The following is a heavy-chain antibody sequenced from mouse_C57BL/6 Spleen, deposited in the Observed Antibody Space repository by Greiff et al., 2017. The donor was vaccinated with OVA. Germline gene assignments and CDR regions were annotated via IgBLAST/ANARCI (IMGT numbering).Heavy chain of an antibody. J-gene: IGHJ1*03. D-gene: IGHD1-1*01. Sequence: VQLKESGAELVKPGASVTLSCTASGFNIKDYYMHWVKQRTEHGLEWIGRIDPEAGETKYAPKFQGKATITADTSSNTAYLQLSSLTSEDTAVDDCDYYGSSSPWYFDVWGTGTTVTVSS. CDR2: IDPEAGET. CDR1: GFNIKDYY. V-gene: IGHV14-2*01. CDR3: DYYGSSSPWYFDV.